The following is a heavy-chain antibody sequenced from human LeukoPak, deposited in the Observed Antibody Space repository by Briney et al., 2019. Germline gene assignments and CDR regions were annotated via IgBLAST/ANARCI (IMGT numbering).Heavy chain of an antibody. V-gene: IGHV3-7*03. CDR2: TKQDGTEK. CDR1: GFTFSSFW. CDR3: ARRYFDL. Sequence: GGSLRLSCAVSGFTFSSFWMHWVRQAPGKGLEWVANTKQDGTEKWYVDSVKGRFTISRGNAKNSLYLQMNSLRAEDTAVYYCARRYFDLWGRGTLVTVSS. J-gene: IGHJ2*01.